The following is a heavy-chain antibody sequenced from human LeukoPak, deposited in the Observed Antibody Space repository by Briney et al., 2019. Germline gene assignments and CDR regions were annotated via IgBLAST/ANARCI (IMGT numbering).Heavy chain of an antibody. J-gene: IGHJ4*02. CDR2: ISSSSSYI. Sequence: WGSLRLSCAASGFTFSSYSMNWVRQAPGKGLEWVSSISSSSSYIYYADSVKGRFTISRDNAKNSLYLQMNSLRAEDTAVYYCARVDDFWSGYYFDYWGQGTLVTVSS. CDR1: GFTFSSYS. CDR3: ARVDDFWSGYYFDY. D-gene: IGHD3-3*01. V-gene: IGHV3-21*01.